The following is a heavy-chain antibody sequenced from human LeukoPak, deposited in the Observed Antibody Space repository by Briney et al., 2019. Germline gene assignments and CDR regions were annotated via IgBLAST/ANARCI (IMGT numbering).Heavy chain of an antibody. CDR1: GFTVSSNY. CDR3: ARARVSGSSVFDY. D-gene: IGHD1-26*01. V-gene: IGHV3-66*01. J-gene: IGHJ4*02. CDR2: IYSGGST. Sequence: GGSLRLSCAASGFTVSSNYTSWVRQAPGKGLEWVSVIYSGGSTYYADSVKGRFTISRDNSKNTLYLQMNSLRAEDTAVYYCARARVSGSSVFDYWGQGTLVTASS.